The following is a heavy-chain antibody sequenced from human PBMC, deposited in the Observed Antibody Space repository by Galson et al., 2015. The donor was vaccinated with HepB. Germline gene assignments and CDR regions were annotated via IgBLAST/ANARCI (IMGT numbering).Heavy chain of an antibody. CDR3: ARGDGYNIDS. CDR1: GYTFTNYY. J-gene: IGHJ4*02. CDR2: INPSGGTT. Sequence: SVKVSCKASGYTFTNYYIHWVRQAPGQGLESMGVINPSGGTTKYAQKFQGRVTVTRDTSTGTVYKEVSSLRSEDTAVYYCARGDGYNIDSWGQGTLVTVSS. D-gene: IGHD5-24*01. V-gene: IGHV1-46*01.